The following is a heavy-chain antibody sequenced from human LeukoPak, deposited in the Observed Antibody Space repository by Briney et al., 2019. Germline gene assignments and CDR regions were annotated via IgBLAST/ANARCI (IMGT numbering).Heavy chain of an antibody. D-gene: IGHD2-2*01. J-gene: IGHJ4*02. CDR3: AKDPLGGDCSSTSCYVLRPFDF. CDR1: GGSISSGSYH. CDR2: ISGSGGST. V-gene: IGHV3-23*01. Sequence: PSETLSLTCTVSGGSISSGSYHWGWIRQPPGKGLEWVSTISGSGGSTYYADSVRGRFTISRDNSKNTLYLQMNSLRAEDTAVYYCAKDPLGGDCSSTSCYVLRPFDFWGQGTLVTVSS.